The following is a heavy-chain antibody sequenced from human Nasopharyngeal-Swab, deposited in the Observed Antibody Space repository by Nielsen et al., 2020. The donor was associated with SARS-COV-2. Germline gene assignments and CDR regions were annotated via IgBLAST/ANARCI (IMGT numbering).Heavy chain of an antibody. V-gene: IGHV2-70*11. Sequence: WIRQPPGKALGWLARIDWDDDKYYSTSLKTRLTISKDTSKNQAVLTMTNMDPVDTATYYCARIRAGTVTTYYYYMDVWGKGTTVTVSS. J-gene: IGHJ6*03. CDR3: ARIRAGTVTTYYYYMDV. CDR2: IDWDDDK. D-gene: IGHD4-11*01.